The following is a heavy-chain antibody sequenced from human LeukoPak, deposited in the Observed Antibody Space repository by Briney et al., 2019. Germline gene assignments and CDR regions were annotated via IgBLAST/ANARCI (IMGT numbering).Heavy chain of an antibody. J-gene: IGHJ3*02. V-gene: IGHV3-21*01. CDR1: GFTFSSYT. CDR3: AREVRYSSSWNDAFDI. D-gene: IGHD6-13*01. CDR2: ISGSSGSI. Sequence: GGSQRLSCAASGFTFSSYTINWVRQAPGKGLEGVSSISGSSGSIYYADSVKGRFTISRDNAKNSLYLQMNSLRAEDTAVYYCAREVRYSSSWNDAFDIWGQGTMVTVSS.